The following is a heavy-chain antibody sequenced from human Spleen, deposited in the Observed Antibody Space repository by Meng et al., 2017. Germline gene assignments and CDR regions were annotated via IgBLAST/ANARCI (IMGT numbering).Heavy chain of an antibody. CDR2: ISSAGDTI. CDR3: ATLRTY. Sequence: VQLVESGGGLVKPGGSLGLSCAASGFTFSAFHLNWIRQAPGKGLEWISYISSAGDTIYYAASVKGRFTISRDNAKNSVYLQMNSLRVEDTAVYYCATLRTYWGRGTLVTVSS. D-gene: IGHD1-7*01. J-gene: IGHJ4*02. CDR1: GFTFSAFH. V-gene: IGHV3-11*01.